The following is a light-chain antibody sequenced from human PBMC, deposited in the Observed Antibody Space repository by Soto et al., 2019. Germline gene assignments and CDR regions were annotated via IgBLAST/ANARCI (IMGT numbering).Light chain of an antibody. Sequence: DIQLTQSPSSLSASVGDRVTITCRASQTIHNFLNWYQQTPGKAPKLLIYAASNLRGGVPSRFSVGGSGTDFTLTINSLQPEDFATYYCQESFSPLYTFGRGTMLDI. V-gene: IGKV1-39*01. J-gene: IGKJ2*01. CDR1: QTIHNF. CDR2: AAS. CDR3: QESFSPLYT.